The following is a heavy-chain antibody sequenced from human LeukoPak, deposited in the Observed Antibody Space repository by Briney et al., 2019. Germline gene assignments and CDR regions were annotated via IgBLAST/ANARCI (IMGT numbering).Heavy chain of an antibody. CDR1: AFTFSSHW. V-gene: IGHV3-74*01. J-gene: IGHJ4*02. CDR2: VKNDGSST. Sequence: GGSLRLSCAASAFTFSSHWMHWVRHAPGKGLVWVSRVKNDGSSTSYADSVKGRFTISRDNARNTLYLQMNSLRAEDTAVYYCARGYCSGGSCYSWFDYWGQGTLVSVSS. D-gene: IGHD2-15*01. CDR3: ARGYCSGGSCYSWFDY.